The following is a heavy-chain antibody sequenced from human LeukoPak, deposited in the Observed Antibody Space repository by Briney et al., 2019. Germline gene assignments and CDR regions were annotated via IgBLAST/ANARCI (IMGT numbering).Heavy chain of an antibody. CDR3: ARDHRGDY. CDR1: GFTFSSYW. CDR2: INQDGSEK. V-gene: IGHV3-7*05. Sequence: GGSLRLSCAASGFTFSSYWMTWVRQAPGKGLEWVAKINQDGSEKYYVDSVKGRFTISRANAKNSMLLQMNSLRAEDTAVYYCARDHRGDYWGQGTLVTVSS. J-gene: IGHJ4*02.